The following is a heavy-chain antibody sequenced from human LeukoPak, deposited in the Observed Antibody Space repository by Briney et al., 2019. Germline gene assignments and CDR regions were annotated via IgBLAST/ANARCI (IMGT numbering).Heavy chain of an antibody. CDR3: ASPTLEVVTPDAFDI. CDR1: GYTSTGYY. J-gene: IGHJ3*02. CDR2: INPNSGGT. V-gene: IGHV1-2*02. Sequence: ASVKVSCKASGYTSTGYYMHWVRQAPGQGLEWMGWINPNSGGTNYAQKFQGRVTMTRDTSISTAYMELSRLRSDDTAVYYCASPTLEVVTPDAFDIWGQGTMVTVSS. D-gene: IGHD3-22*01.